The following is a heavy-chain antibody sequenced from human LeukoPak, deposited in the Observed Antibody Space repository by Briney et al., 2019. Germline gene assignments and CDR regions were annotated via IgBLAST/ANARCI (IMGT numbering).Heavy chain of an antibody. CDR1: GFTFSSYA. CDR3: AKDVMGCSGGSCYSAHDY. CDR2: ISGSGGST. D-gene: IGHD2-15*01. J-gene: IGHJ4*02. Sequence: PGGSLRLSCAASGFTFSSYAMSWLRQTSGKGLEWGSGISGSGGSTYYADSVKGRFTISRDNSKNTLYLQMNSLTAEDTAVYYCAKDVMGCSGGSCYSAHDYWGQGTLVSVSS. V-gene: IGHV3-23*01.